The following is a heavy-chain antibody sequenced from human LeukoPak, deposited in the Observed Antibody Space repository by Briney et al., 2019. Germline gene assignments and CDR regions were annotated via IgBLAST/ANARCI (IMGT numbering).Heavy chain of an antibody. CDR1: GGSISSYY. V-gene: IGHV4-59*12. J-gene: IGHJ4*02. Sequence: SETLSLTCTVSGGSISSYYWSWIRQPPGKGLEWIGYIYYSGSTNYNPSLKSRVTISVDTSKNQFSLKLSSVTAADTAVYYCARERYFDWLIDYWGQGTLVTVSS. D-gene: IGHD3-9*01. CDR3: ARERYFDWLIDY. CDR2: IYYSGST.